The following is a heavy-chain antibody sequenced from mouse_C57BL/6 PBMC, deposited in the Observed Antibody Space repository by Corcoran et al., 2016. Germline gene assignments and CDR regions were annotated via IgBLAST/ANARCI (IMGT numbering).Heavy chain of an antibody. CDR2: INPNNGGT. J-gene: IGHJ3*01. V-gene: IGHV1-18*01. Sequence: EVQLQQSGPELVKPGASVKIPCKASGYTFTDYNMDWVKQSHGKSLEWIGDINPNNGGTIYNQKFKGKATLTVDKSSSTAYMELRSLTSEDTAVYYCARTTVVARTGTGFAYWGQGTLVTVSA. CDR3: ARTTVVARTGTGFAY. CDR1: GYTFTDYN. D-gene: IGHD1-1*01.